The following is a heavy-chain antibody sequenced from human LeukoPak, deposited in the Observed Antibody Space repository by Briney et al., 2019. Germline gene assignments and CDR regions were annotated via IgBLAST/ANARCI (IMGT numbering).Heavy chain of an antibody. J-gene: IGHJ3*02. CDR2: IYYSGST. CDR1: GSSISSSSYY. V-gene: IGHV4-39*01. Sequence: SEPLSLTCTVSGSSISSSSYYWGWIRQPPGKGLEWIGSIYYSGSTYYNPSLKSRVTISVDTSKNQFSLKLSSVTAADTAVYYCARPRSSGYYSGAFDIWGQGTMVTVSS. D-gene: IGHD3-22*01. CDR3: ARPRSSGYYSGAFDI.